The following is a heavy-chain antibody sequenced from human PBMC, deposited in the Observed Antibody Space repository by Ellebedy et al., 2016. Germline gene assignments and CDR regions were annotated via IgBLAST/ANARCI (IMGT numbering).Heavy chain of an antibody. V-gene: IGHV3-23*01. CDR1: GFTFSNYA. Sequence: GGSLRLSCAASGFTFSNYAMSWVRQAPGKGLEWVATFAGSGGSTYYADFAKDRFIVSRDNSKNTVYLQMARLSGEDTAFYYCARMSSGWYFDHWGQGTQVIVST. D-gene: IGHD6-19*01. CDR2: FAGSGGST. CDR3: ARMSSGWYFDH. J-gene: IGHJ4*02.